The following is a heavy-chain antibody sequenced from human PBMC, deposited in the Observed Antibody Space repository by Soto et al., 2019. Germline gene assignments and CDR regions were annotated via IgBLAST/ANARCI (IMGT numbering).Heavy chain of an antibody. Sequence: GGSLRLSCAASGFTFDDYAMHWVRQVPGKGLEWVPGINWNSGSIGYGDSVKGRFAISRDNAKNSLHLQMNSLSAEDTAFYYCVKDESINWYSGHFRHWGQGTLVTVSS. V-gene: IGHV3-9*01. CDR1: GFTFDDYA. J-gene: IGHJ1*01. D-gene: IGHD6-13*01. CDR2: INWNSGSI. CDR3: VKDESINWYSGHFRH.